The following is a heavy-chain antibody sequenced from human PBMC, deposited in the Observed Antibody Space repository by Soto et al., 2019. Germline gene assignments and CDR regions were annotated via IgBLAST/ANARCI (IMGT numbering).Heavy chain of an antibody. V-gene: IGHV3-23*01. CDR2: ISCCGGTA. D-gene: IGHD6-19*01. J-gene: IGHJ4*02. CDR3: AKADGQQWLLPHLEN. CDR1: GFNFNKYA. Sequence: EVQLLASGGGLVRPGESLRLSCAASGFNFNKYAMSWVRQVPGEGLEWVSGISCCGGTASYADSVKGRFTIARDDAKNTLYLHMNSLRVEDTAEYYCAKADGQQWLLPHLENWGRGTLVTVS.